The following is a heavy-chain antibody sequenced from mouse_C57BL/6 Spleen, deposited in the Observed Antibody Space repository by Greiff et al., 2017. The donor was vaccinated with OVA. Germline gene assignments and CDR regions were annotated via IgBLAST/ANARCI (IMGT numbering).Heavy chain of an antibody. CDR2: IYPSDSET. CDR1: GYTFTSYW. D-gene: IGHD2-1*01. J-gene: IGHJ4*01. CDR3: ARFYGNYLYAMDY. Sequence: VQLQQPGAELVRPGSSVKLSCKASGYTFTSYWMDWVKQRPGQGLEWIGNIYPSDSETHYNQKFKDKATLTVDKSSSTAYMQLSSLTSEDSAVYYCARFYGNYLYAMDYWGQGTSVTVSS. V-gene: IGHV1-61*01.